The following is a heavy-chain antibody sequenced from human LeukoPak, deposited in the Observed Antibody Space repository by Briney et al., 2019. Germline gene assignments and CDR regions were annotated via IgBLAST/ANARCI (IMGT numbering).Heavy chain of an antibody. CDR3: AREWGYSSGWAHLDY. D-gene: IGHD6-19*01. Sequence: ASVTVSCKASGYTFTSYGISWVRQAPGQGLEWMGWISAYNGNTNYAQKLQGRVTMTTDTPTSTAYMELRSLRSDDTAVYYCAREWGYSSGWAHLDYWGQGTLVTVSS. CDR1: GYTFTSYG. J-gene: IGHJ4*02. CDR2: ISAYNGNT. V-gene: IGHV1-18*01.